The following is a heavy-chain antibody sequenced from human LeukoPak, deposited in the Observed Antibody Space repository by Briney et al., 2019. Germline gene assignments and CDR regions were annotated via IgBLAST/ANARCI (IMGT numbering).Heavy chain of an antibody. D-gene: IGHD2-15*01. CDR1: GFTFSSYA. J-gene: IGHJ6*02. Sequence: GGSLRLSCAASGFTFSSYAVHWVRQAPGKGLEWVAVISYDGSNKYYADSVKGRFTISRDNSKNTLYLQMNSLRAEDTAVYYCARDTASGGSLYYYYGMDVWGQGTTVTVSS. CDR3: ARDTASGGSLYYYYGMDV. V-gene: IGHV3-30-3*01. CDR2: ISYDGSNK.